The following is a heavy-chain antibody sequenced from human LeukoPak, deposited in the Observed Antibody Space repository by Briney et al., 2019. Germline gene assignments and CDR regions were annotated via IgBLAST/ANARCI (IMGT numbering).Heavy chain of an antibody. CDR3: ASSRVWFGELLSLGY. CDR2: IYYSGGT. D-gene: IGHD3-10*01. Sequence: SETLSLTCTVSGGSISSYYWSWIRQPPGKGLEWIGYIYYSGGTNYNPSLKSRVTISVDTSKNQFSLKLSSVTAADTAVYYCASSRVWFGELLSLGYWGQGTLVTVSS. CDR1: GGSISSYY. J-gene: IGHJ4*02. V-gene: IGHV4-59*01.